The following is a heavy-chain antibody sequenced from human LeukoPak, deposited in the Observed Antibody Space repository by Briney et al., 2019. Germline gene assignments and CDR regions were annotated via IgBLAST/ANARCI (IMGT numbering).Heavy chain of an antibody. V-gene: IGHV4-59*08. CDR3: ARSRTNTDVYNELPF. CDR2: VYDRGST. D-gene: IGHD5-24*01. J-gene: IGHJ4*02. CDR1: GGSNSGYY. Sequence: SDTLSLTYIVSGGSNSGYYRRCIRQPPGKGLEWLGCVYDRGSTYYNPSLKSRVTISVDTSRNQFSLKLSSVAAADTAVYYCARSRTNTDVYNELPFWGEGPRVTVSS.